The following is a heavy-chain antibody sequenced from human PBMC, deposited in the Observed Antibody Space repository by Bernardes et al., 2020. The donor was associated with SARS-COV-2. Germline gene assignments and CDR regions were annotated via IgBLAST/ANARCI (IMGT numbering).Heavy chain of an antibody. D-gene: IGHD3-22*01. CDR1: GGSISSSGHY. CDR3: ARRKYYYDSSGYYDY. J-gene: IGHJ4*02. V-gene: IGHV4-39*01. CDR2: LYYSGTT. Sequence: SETLSLTCTVFGGSISSSGHYWGWIRQPPGKGLEWIGSLYYSGTTNYNPSLRSRVSISVDTSKNQFSLKLSLVTAADSALYYCARRKYYYDSSGYYDYWGQGTLVTVSS.